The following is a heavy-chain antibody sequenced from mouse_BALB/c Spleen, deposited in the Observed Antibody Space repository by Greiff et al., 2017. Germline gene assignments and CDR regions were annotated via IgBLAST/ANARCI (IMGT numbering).Heavy chain of an antibody. Sequence: VKVEESGPGLVAPSQSLSITCTVSGFSLTSYGVHWVRQPPGKGLEWLGVIWAGGSTNYNSALMSRLSISKDNSKSQVFLKMNSLQTDDTAMYYCAREEYGNYGFAYWGQGTLVTVSA. CDR2: IWAGGST. J-gene: IGHJ3*01. CDR1: GFSLTSYG. CDR3: AREEYGNYGFAY. V-gene: IGHV2-9*02. D-gene: IGHD2-10*02.